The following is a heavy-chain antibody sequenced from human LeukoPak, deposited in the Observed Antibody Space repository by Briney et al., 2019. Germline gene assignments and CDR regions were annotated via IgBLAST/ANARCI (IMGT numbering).Heavy chain of an antibody. CDR2: ISSGGDHM. J-gene: IGHJ4*02. CDR1: GFSFSTYT. Sequence: GGSLRLSCAGSGFSFSTYTMTWARQAPGKGLEWVASISSGGDHMFYIDSVKGRFTISRDDARNSLHLQMNSLRAEDTAVYYCAIAPLSAVVLYWGQGTLVTVSS. V-gene: IGHV3-21*06. CDR3: AIAPLSAVVLY. D-gene: IGHD2-21*01.